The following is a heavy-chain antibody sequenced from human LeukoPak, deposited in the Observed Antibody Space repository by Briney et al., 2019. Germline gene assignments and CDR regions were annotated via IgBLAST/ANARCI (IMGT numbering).Heavy chain of an antibody. Sequence: GASVKVSCKASGGTFSSYAISWVRQAPGQGLEWMGGIIPIFGTANYAQKFQGRVTITTDESTSTAYMELSSLRSEDTAVYYCAKDAFYSSSWYFDYYYGMDVWGQGTTVTVSS. D-gene: IGHD6-13*01. J-gene: IGHJ6*02. CDR1: GGTFSSYA. CDR2: IIPIFGTA. V-gene: IGHV1-69*05. CDR3: AKDAFYSSSWYFDYYYGMDV.